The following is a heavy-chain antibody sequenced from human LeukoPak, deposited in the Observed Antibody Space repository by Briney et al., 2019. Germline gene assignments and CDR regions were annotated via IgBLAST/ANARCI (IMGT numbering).Heavy chain of an antibody. D-gene: IGHD1-26*01. CDR1: GASLSRYY. Sequence: SETLSLTCTVSGASLSRYYWTWIRQPPGKGLEWIGYIHYSGSTNYNASLKRRLAISVDTSKNQISMKLTSVAAADTAVYYCATYSDSDYTVFDSWGQGTLVSVSS. J-gene: IGHJ4*02. CDR2: IHYSGST. CDR3: ATYSDSDYTVFDS. V-gene: IGHV4-59*01.